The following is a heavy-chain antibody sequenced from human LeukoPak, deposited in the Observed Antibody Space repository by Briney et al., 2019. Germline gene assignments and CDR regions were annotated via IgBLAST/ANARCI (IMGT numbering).Heavy chain of an antibody. V-gene: IGHV3-9*01. CDR1: GFTFDDYA. Sequence: GGSPRLSCAASGFTFDDYAMHWVRQAPVKGLEWVSGISWNSGSIGYADSVKGRFTISRDNAKNSLYLQMNSLRAEDTALYYCAKVRGYSYGLDVDYWGQGTLVTVSS. CDR3: AKVRGYSYGLDVDY. D-gene: IGHD5-18*01. CDR2: ISWNSGSI. J-gene: IGHJ4*02.